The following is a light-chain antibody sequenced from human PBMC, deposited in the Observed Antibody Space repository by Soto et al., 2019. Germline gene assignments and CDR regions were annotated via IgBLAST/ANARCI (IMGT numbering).Light chain of an antibody. CDR3: QQYGTSPPT. Sequence: EIVLTQTPGTLSLSPGERATLSCKASQSVSSTFLAWYQRKPGQAPRLLIYVASYRATDIPCRFSGSGSVTDFTLTITRLEPEDFAVYYCQQYGTSPPTFGQGTKVEI. CDR1: QSVSSTF. CDR2: VAS. V-gene: IGKV3-20*01. J-gene: IGKJ1*01.